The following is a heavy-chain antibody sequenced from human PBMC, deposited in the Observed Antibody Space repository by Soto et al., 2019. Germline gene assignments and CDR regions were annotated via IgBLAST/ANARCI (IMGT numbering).Heavy chain of an antibody. Sequence: PGDSLKISCKGFGYSFTSSWISWVRKLPGKGLEWMGRIDPSDSYTNYSPSCQGHVTISADKSISTAYLQWSSLKASDTAMYYCARLGNYYGMDVWGQGTTVTVSS. V-gene: IGHV5-10-1*01. D-gene: IGHD6-13*01. CDR3: ARLGNYYGMDV. CDR1: GYSFTSSW. J-gene: IGHJ6*02. CDR2: IDPSDSYT.